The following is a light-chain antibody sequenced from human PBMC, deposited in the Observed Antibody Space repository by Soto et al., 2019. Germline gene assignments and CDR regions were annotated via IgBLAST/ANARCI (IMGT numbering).Light chain of an antibody. CDR1: SSDVGGYNF. Sequence: QSAPTQPASVSGSPGQSITISCTGTSSDVGGYNFVSWYQDHPGKAPKLLIYEVSNRPSGVSNRFSGSKSGNTASLTISGLQAEDEADYYCSSYTTSNTQVFGGGTKVTVL. V-gene: IGLV2-14*01. J-gene: IGLJ2*01. CDR3: SSYTTSNTQV. CDR2: EVS.